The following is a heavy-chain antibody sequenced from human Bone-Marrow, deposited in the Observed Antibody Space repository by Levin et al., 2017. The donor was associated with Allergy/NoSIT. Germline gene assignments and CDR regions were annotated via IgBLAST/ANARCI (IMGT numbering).Heavy chain of an antibody. CDR2: ISASGSTT. D-gene: IGHD5-24*01. Sequence: GGSLRLSCEGSGFTFKNFAMSWVRQAPGKGLEWVSGISASGSTTYYADSVKGRFIISRDNSKNTLCLQMNGLRDEDTALYFCARRVPTTAWIQLDCHYGMDVWGQGTRVSVSS. CDR1: GFTFKNFA. J-gene: IGHJ6*02. V-gene: IGHV3-23*01. CDR3: ARRVPTTAWIQLDCHYGMDV.